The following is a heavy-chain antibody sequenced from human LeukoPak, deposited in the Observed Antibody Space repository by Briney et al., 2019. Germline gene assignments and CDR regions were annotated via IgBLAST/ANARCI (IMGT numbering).Heavy chain of an antibody. J-gene: IGHJ4*02. V-gene: IGHV4-39*01. CDR3: ARNLRGAVTGTGY. CDR1: GGSISSSSYY. D-gene: IGHD6-19*01. Sequence: SETLSLTCTVSGGSISSSSYYWGWIRQPPGKGLEWIGSIYYSGNTYYNPSLKSRVTTSVDTSKNQFSLKLSSVTAADTAIYYCARNLRGAVTGTGYWGQGTLVTVSS. CDR2: IYYSGNT.